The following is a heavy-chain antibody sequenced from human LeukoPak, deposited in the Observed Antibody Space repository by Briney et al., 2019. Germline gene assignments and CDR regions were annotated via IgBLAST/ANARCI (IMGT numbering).Heavy chain of an antibody. V-gene: IGHV4-34*01. CDR1: GGSFSGYD. CDR3: ARGRVYFDY. J-gene: IGHJ4*02. Sequence: PSETLSLTCAVYGGSFSGYDWSWIRQPPGKGLEWIGEINHSGSTNYNPSLKSRVTISVDTSKNQFSLKLSSVTAADTAVYYCARGRVYFDYWGQGTLVTVSS. CDR2: INHSGST.